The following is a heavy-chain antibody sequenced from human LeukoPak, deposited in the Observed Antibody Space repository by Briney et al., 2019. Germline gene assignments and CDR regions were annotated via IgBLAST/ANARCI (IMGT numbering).Heavy chain of an antibody. CDR3: ARGIVGAPRYYYFDY. CDR1: GGSISSSSYY. Sequence: SETLSLTCTVSGGSISSSSYYWGWIRQPPGKGLEWIGSIYYSGSTYYNPSLKSRVTISVDTSKNQFSLKLSSVTAADTAVYYCARGIVGAPRYYYFDYWGQGTLVTVSS. D-gene: IGHD1-26*01. J-gene: IGHJ4*02. V-gene: IGHV4-39*07. CDR2: IYYSGST.